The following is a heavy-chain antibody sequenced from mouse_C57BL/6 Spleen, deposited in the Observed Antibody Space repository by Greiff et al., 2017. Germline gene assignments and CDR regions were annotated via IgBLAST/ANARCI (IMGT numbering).Heavy chain of an antibody. J-gene: IGHJ3*01. D-gene: IGHD1-1*01. CDR1: GFNIKDYY. V-gene: IGHV14-2*01. Sequence: EVKLQQSGAELVKPGASVKLSCTASGFNIKDYYMHWVKQRTEQGLEWIGRIDPEDGDTKYAPKFQGKATITADTSSNTAYLQLSSLTSEDTAVYYCARGDYYGSSSPWFAYWGQGTLVTVSA. CDR2: IDPEDGDT. CDR3: ARGDYYGSSSPWFAY.